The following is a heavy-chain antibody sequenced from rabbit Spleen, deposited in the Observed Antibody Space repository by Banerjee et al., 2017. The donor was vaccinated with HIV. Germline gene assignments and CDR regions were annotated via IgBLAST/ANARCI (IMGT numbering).Heavy chain of an antibody. CDR3: ARDTGTSFSTYGMDL. V-gene: IGHV1S40*01. CDR1: GFSFSSVHW. D-gene: IGHD8-1*01. J-gene: IGHJ6*01. Sequence: QSLEESGGDLVKPGASLTLTCTASGFSFSSVHWIYWVRQAPGKGLEWIACIGAGSSGSTYSATWAKGRFTISKTSSTTVTLQMTSLTAADTATYFCARDTGTSFSTYGMDLWGPGTLVTVS. CDR2: IGAGSSGST.